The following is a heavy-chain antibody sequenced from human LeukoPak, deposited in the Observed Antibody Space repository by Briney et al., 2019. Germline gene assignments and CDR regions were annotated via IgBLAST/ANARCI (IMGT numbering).Heavy chain of an antibody. CDR1: GFTFSSYG. Sequence: QAGGSLRLSCAASGFTFSSYGMHWVSQAPGKGLEWVAFIRYDGSNKYYADSVKGLFTISRDNSKNTLYLQMNSLRAEDTAVYYCANPFPGIVPNWFDPWGQGTLVTVSS. CDR3: ANPFPGIVPNWFDP. V-gene: IGHV3-30*02. J-gene: IGHJ5*02. D-gene: IGHD2-2*01. CDR2: IRYDGSNK.